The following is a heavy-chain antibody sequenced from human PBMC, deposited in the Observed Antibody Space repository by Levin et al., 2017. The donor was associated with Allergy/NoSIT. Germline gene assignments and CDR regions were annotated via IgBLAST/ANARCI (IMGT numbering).Heavy chain of an antibody. Sequence: ASVKVSCKVSGYTLTELSMHWVRQAPGKGLEWMGGFDPEDGETIYAQKFQGRVTMTEDTSTDTAYMELSSLRSEDTAVYYCATLGVVVAAYSFDYWGQGTLVTVSS. D-gene: IGHD2-15*01. J-gene: IGHJ4*02. CDR2: FDPEDGET. CDR1: GYTLTELS. V-gene: IGHV1-24*01. CDR3: ATLGVVVAAYSFDY.